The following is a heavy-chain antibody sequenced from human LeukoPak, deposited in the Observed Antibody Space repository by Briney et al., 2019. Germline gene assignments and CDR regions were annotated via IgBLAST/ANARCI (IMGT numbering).Heavy chain of an antibody. J-gene: IGHJ6*03. Sequence: PGGSLRLSCVASGFTFSSYWMTWVRQAPGKGLEWVANIKTDGSQIYYVDSVKGRFTISRDNAKNSLYLQMNSLRAEDTAVYYCARDPFSSGWYHHYYYYYYMDVWGKGTTVTISS. CDR1: GFTFSSYW. V-gene: IGHV3-7*01. CDR3: ARDPFSSGWYHHYYYYYYMDV. D-gene: IGHD6-19*01. CDR2: IKTDGSQI.